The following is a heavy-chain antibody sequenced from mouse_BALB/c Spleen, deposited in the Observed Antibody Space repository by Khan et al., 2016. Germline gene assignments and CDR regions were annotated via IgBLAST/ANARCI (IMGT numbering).Heavy chain of an antibody. D-gene: IGHD1-3*01. J-gene: IGHJ4*01. CDR1: GFNIKDYY. V-gene: IGHV14-4*02. CDR2: IDPENGDT. Sequence: EVELVESGAELVRSGASVKLSCTPSGFNIKDYYIHWVKQRPEQGLEWIGWIDPENGDTEYAPKFQGKATMTADTSSNTAYLQLSSLTSEDTAVYYCNAGDNYVVNYAMDYWGQGTSVTVSS. CDR3: NAGDNYVVNYAMDY.